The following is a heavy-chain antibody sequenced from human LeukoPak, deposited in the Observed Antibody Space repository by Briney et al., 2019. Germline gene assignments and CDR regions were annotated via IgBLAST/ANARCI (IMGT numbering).Heavy chain of an antibody. V-gene: IGHV4-30-2*01. CDR2: IYHSGST. J-gene: IGHJ4*02. CDR3: ASFTDGAALFDY. D-gene: IGHD1-26*01. CDR1: GGSISSGGYS. Sequence: SQTLPLTCAVSGGSISSGGYSWSWIRQPPGKGLEWIGYIYHSGSTYYNPSLKSRVTISVDRSKNQFSLKLSSVTAADTAVYYCASFTDGAALFDYWGQGTLVTVSS.